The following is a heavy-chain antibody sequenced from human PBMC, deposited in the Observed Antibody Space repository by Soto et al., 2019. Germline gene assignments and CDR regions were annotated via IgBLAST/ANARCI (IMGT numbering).Heavy chain of an antibody. CDR2: ISGSGGST. CDR1: GFTFSSYA. J-gene: IGHJ4*02. Sequence: EVQLLESGGGLVQPGGSLRLSCAASGFTFSSYAMSWVRQAPGKGLEWVSAISGSGGSTYYADSVKGRFTISRDNSKNTLYLQMNSLRAEDTAVYYCAKDLYAARPGYSSRGGFDYWGQGTLVTVSS. CDR3: AKDLYAARPGYSSRGGFDY. V-gene: IGHV3-23*01. D-gene: IGHD6-13*01.